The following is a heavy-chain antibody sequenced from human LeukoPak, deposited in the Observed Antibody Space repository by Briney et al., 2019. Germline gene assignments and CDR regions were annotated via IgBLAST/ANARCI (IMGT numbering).Heavy chain of an antibody. V-gene: IGHV4-59*01. CDR1: GGSISNYY. CDR2: IYFSGTT. J-gene: IGHJ6*03. D-gene: IGHD1-26*01. CDR3: ARISPSSGTYWENFYYYMDV. Sequence: PSETLSLTSTVSGGSISNYYWTWIRQPPGKGLEWIGCIYFSGTTNYNPSLKCRVTISLDTSNNQFSLKLTSVTAADTAVYYCARISPSSGTYWENFYYYMDVWGKGTTVTVSS.